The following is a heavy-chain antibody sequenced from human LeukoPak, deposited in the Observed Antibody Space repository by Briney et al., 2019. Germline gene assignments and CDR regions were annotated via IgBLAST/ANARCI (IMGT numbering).Heavy chain of an antibody. CDR3: ARGPTTMVRGVIGFDP. CDR1: GGSISSGSYY. V-gene: IGHV4-61*02. D-gene: IGHD3-10*01. J-gene: IGHJ5*02. Sequence: SETLSLTCTVSGGSISSGSYYWSWIRQPAGKGLEWIGRIYTSGSTDYNPSLKSRVTISVDTSKNQFSLKLSSVTAADTAVYYCARGPTTMVRGVIGFDPWGQGTLVTVSS. CDR2: IYTSGST.